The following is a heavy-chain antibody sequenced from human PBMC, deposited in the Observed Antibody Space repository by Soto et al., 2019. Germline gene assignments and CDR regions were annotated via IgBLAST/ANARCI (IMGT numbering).Heavy chain of an antibody. V-gene: IGHV3-30*04. CDR2: ISSGGRHQ. D-gene: IGHD6-19*01. CDR3: AKDAVPGPPDYFDF. CDR1: GFTVSAYE. J-gene: IGHJ4*02. Sequence: GGSLRLSCVGSGFTVSAYEIHWVRQAPGKGLDWVAVISSGGRHQFYTDSVRGRFTISRDDSKNTVYLQMNNLTPQDAAIYYCAKDAVPGPPDYFDFWGQGTLVTVSS.